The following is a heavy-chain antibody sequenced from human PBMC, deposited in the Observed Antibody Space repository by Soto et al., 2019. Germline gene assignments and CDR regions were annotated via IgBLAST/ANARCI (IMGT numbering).Heavy chain of an antibody. D-gene: IGHD5-12*01. CDR3: GIVATHSGAQRYIDY. CDR2: ISAYNGNT. J-gene: IGHJ4*02. V-gene: IGHV1-18*01. CDR1: GYTFTSYG. Sequence: ASVKVSCKASGYTFTSYGISWVRQAPGQGLEWMGWISAYNGNTNYAQKLQGRVTMTTDTSTSTAYMELRSLRSDDTAVYYCGIVATHSGAQRYIDYWGQGTLVTVSS.